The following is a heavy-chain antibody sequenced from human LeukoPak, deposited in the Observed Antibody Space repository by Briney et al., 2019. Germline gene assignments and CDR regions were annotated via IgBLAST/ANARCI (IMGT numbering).Heavy chain of an antibody. Sequence: GGSLRLSCAASGFTVSSNYMSWVRQAPGKGLEWVSVIYSGGSTYYADSVKGRFTISRDNSKNTLYLQMNSLRAEDTAVYYCASFSKWELTDYWGQGTLVTVSS. CDR3: ASFSKWELTDY. CDR2: IYSGGST. CDR1: GFTVSSNY. V-gene: IGHV3-66*01. D-gene: IGHD1-26*01. J-gene: IGHJ4*02.